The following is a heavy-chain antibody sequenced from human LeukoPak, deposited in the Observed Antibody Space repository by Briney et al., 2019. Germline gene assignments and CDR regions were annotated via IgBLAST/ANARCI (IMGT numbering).Heavy chain of an antibody. V-gene: IGHV4-39*01. CDR1: GGSISISIYY. Sequence: SETLSLTCTVSGGSISISIYYLGWIRHPPGKGLEWIGNIYHSGNTYYNPSLKSRVTISVDTSKNQFSLKLSSVTAADTAVYYCARLGSWFDPWGQGTLVTVSS. CDR3: ARLGSWFDP. D-gene: IGHD2-2*03. J-gene: IGHJ5*02. CDR2: IYHSGNT.